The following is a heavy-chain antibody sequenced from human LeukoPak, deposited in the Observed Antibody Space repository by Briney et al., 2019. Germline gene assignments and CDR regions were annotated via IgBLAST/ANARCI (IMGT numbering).Heavy chain of an antibody. CDR1: GGSFSGYY. CDR2: INHSGST. V-gene: IGHV4-34*01. CDR3: ARVSRSERDSSWYYFDY. D-gene: IGHD6-13*01. J-gene: IGHJ4*02. Sequence: SETLSLTCAVYGGSFSGYYWSWIRQPPGKGLEWIGEINHSGSTNYNPSLKSRVTISVDTSKNQFSLKLSSVTAADTAVYYCARVSRSERDSSWYYFDYWGQGTLVTVSS.